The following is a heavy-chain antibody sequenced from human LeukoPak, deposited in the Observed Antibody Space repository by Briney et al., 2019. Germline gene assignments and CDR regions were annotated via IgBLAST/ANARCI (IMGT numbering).Heavy chain of an antibody. J-gene: IGHJ4*02. V-gene: IGHV3-7*01. CDR2: INQDGSEK. CDR1: GFTFRSFW. Sequence: GGALRLSCAASGFTFRSFWMTWVRQAPGKGVEGVANINQDGSEKHYVDSVRGRFTISRDNTKSSLLLQLNNLRAEDTAVYYCARDLNWETYWGQGTLVSVSS. CDR3: ARDLNWETY. D-gene: IGHD7-27*01.